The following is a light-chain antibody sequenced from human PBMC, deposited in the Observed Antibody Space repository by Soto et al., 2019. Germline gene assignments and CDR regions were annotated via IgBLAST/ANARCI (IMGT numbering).Light chain of an antibody. V-gene: IGLV2-14*01. CDR2: DVS. CDR1: NSDVGGYNY. J-gene: IGLJ3*02. CDR3: SAYTNGRTLV. Sequence: QSVLTQPASVSGSPGQSITISCTGTNSDVGGYNYVSWYQQYPGKVPKLMIYDVSSRPSGVSNRFSGSKSGNTASLTISGLQDEDEADYYCSAYTNGRTLVFGGGTKLTVL.